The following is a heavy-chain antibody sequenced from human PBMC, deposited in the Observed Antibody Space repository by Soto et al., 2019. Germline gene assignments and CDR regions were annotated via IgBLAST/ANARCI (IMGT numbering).Heavy chain of an antibody. CDR3: ARRDERAAATNWFDP. J-gene: IGHJ5*02. V-gene: IGHV4-39*01. Sequence: QVQLRESGPRLVKPSETLSLTCSVSGGSVSSGGYYWGWIRQTPGKGLEWIASMFHSGTKYYNPSLKRRVTISVDTPRNELSLKLSSSTAADTAGYYCARRDERAAATNWFDPWGQGILVIVSS. CDR2: MFHSGTK. D-gene: IGHD6-13*01. CDR1: GGSVSSGGYY.